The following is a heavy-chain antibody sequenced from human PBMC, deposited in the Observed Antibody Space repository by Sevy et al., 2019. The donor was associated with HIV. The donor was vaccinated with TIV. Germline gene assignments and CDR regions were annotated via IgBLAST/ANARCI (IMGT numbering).Heavy chain of an antibody. CDR3: TRGYYYDSSDYSDS. CDR1: GFTFGDYA. D-gene: IGHD3-22*01. V-gene: IGHV3-49*03. J-gene: IGHJ4*02. Sequence: GGSLRLSCTGSGFTFGDYAMSWFRQAPGMGLEWVGFIGGKDYGGTNEYAGSVKGRFTISRDDSKIIADLQMTSLKTEDTSVYYCTRGYYYDSSDYSDSWGQGTLVTVSS. CDR2: IGGKDYGGTN.